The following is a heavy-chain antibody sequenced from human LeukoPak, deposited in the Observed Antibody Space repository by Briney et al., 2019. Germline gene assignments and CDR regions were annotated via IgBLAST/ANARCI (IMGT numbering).Heavy chain of an antibody. CDR3: VKHVGSRWSNNRFDP. V-gene: IGHV3-23*01. CDR2: ISGGGEDT. J-gene: IGHJ5*02. CDR1: GFTFTSYA. Sequence: GGSLRLSCAASGFTFTSYAMSWIRQAPGKGLEWVSAISGGGEDTYYPDSVKGRFTISRDNSNNTVYLQMNSLRVGDTALYYCVKHVGSRWSNNRFDPWGQGTLVTVS. D-gene: IGHD6-13*01.